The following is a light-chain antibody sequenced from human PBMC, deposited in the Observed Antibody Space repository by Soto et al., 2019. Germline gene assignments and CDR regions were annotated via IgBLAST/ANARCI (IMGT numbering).Light chain of an antibody. Sequence: QSALTQPPSASGSPGQSVTISCTGTSSDIGVYDYVSWYQRHPGKAPKLVIYDVTKRPSGVPDRFSGSKSGNTASLTVSGLQAEDEAEYYCSSFAGSYGLFGGGTKLTVL. CDR1: SSDIGVYDY. CDR2: DVT. CDR3: SSFAGSYGL. J-gene: IGLJ2*01. V-gene: IGLV2-8*01.